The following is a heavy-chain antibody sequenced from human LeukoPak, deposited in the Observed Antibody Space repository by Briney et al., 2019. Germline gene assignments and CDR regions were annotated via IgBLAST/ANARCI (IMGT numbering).Heavy chain of an antibody. V-gene: IGHV3-7*05. CDR2: IKRDGSEK. CDR3: ARARDYGSGKANAFDI. CDR1: GFTFSIYA. Sequence: QTGGSLRLSCAASGFTFSIYAMSWVRQAPGKGLEWVANIKRDGSEKYYVDSVKGRFTISRDNADNSLYLQMNSLRAEDTAFYYCARARDYGSGKANAFDIWGQGTMVTVSS. J-gene: IGHJ3*02. D-gene: IGHD3-10*01.